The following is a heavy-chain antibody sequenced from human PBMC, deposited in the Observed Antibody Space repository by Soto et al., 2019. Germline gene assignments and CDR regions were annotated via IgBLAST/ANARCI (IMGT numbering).Heavy chain of an antibody. D-gene: IGHD3-10*01. J-gene: IGHJ6*02. CDR3: ARHATMVREPEDYGMDV. Sequence: QLQLQESGPGLVKPSETLSLTCTVSGGSISSSSYYWGWIRQPPGKGLEWIGSIYYSGSTYYNPSLKSRVTISVDTSKNQFALKLSSVTAADTAVYYCARHATMVREPEDYGMDVWGQGTTVTVSS. CDR2: IYYSGST. V-gene: IGHV4-39*01. CDR1: GGSISSSSYY.